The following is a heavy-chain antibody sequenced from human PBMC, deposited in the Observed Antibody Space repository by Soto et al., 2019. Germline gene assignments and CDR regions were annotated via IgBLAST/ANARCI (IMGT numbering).Heavy chain of an antibody. J-gene: IGHJ6*02. V-gene: IGHV3-11*01. CDR1: GFTFSDYY. CDR2: ISSSGSTI. Sequence: QVQLVESGGGLVKPGGSLRLSCAASGFTFSDYYMSWIRQAPGKGLEWVSYISSSGSTIYYADSVKGRFTISRDNAKNSQYLQMKSLRAEAAAVYYCARLDGNSYDSSGYYYYYYGMDVWGQGTTVTVSS. D-gene: IGHD3-22*01. CDR3: ARLDGNSYDSSGYYYYYYGMDV.